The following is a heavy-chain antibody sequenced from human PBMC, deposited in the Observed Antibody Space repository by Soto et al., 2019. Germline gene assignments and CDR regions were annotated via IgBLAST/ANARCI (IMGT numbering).Heavy chain of an antibody. J-gene: IGHJ4*02. CDR1: GYNFAGYW. CDR2: IYPSDSDT. D-gene: IGHD3-3*01. CDR3: ARGGVSTRTFDY. Sequence: GESLKISCKGSGYNFAGYWIAWVRQMPGRGLELMGIIYPSDSDTRYRPSFQGQVTISADKSISSAYLQWSSLRASDTAVYYCARGGVSTRTFDYWGQGTPVTVS. V-gene: IGHV5-51*01.